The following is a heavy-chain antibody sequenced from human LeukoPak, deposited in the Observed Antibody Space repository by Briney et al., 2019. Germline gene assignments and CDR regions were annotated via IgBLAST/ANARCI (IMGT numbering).Heavy chain of an antibody. CDR3: AGGPGHDFWSGYARY. J-gene: IGHJ4*02. CDR1: SGSFRGFY. CDR2: IDQSGSP. D-gene: IGHD3-3*01. Sequence: SETLSLTCAVFSGSFRGFYWTWIRQPPGKGLEWIGEIDQSGSPTYNSSLESRVTMSVDTSKSHFSLKLNSLTAADTATYYCAGGPGHDFWSGYARYWGQGTLVTVSS. V-gene: IGHV4-34*01.